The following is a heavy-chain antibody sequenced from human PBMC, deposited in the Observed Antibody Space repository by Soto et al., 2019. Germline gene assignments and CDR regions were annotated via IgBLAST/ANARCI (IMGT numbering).Heavy chain of an antibody. CDR3: ARSQRRTSADGDGEY. V-gene: IGHV1-8*01. CDR1: GYTFTSYD. J-gene: IGHJ4*02. CDR2: MNPNSGNA. D-gene: IGHD3-10*01. Sequence: ASVKVSCKASGYTFTSYDINWVRQATGQGLEWMGWMNPNSGNAGYAQRFQGRVTMTWNTSISTAYMDLSSLRSEDTAVYYCARSQRRTSADGDGEYWCQGPLVTVAS.